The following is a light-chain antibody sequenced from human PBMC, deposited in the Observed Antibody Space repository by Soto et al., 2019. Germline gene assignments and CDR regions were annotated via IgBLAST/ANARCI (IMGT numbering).Light chain of an antibody. Sequence: QTVVTQEPSLTVSPGGTVTLICGSSTGAVTSGHYPYWFQQKPGQAPRALIYDTTNKHSWTPARFSGSLLGGKAALTLSGAQTDVEAEYYSLLSNSGGRKVFGGGTKLTVL. J-gene: IGLJ3*02. CDR3: LLSNSGGRKV. CDR1: TGAVTSGHY. CDR2: DTT. V-gene: IGLV7-46*01.